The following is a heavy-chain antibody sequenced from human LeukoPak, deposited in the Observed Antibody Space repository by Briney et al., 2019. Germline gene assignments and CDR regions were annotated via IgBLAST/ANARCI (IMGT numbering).Heavy chain of an antibody. CDR3: AIGYCTSTTCYIYNWFDP. CDR2: ISAFVGVT. V-gene: IGHV1-18*04. D-gene: IGHD2-2*02. J-gene: IGHJ5*02. CDR1: GDTFSRHT. Sequence: GASVKVSXKASGDTFSRHTINWVRQAPGQGLEWMGRISAFVGVTNYAQKFQGRVTITTDTSTSTAYMELRRLKSEDTAVYYCAIGYCTSTTCYIYNWFDPWGQGTLVTVSS.